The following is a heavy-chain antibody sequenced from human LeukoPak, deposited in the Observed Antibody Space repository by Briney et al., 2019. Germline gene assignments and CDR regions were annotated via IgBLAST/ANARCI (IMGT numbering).Heavy chain of an antibody. CDR2: INHSGST. CDR3: ARARPDILTLASYYFDY. J-gene: IGHJ4*02. Sequence: SETLSLTCAVYGGSFSGYYWSWIRQPPGKRLEWIGEINHSGSTNYNPSLKSRVTISVDTSKNQFSLKLSSVTAADTAVYYCARARPDILTLASYYFDYWGQGTLVTVSS. V-gene: IGHV4-34*01. CDR1: GGSFSGYY. D-gene: IGHD3-9*01.